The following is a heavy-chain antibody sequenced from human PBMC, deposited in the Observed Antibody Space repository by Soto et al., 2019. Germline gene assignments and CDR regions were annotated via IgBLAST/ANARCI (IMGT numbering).Heavy chain of an antibody. CDR2: ISAYNGNT. Sequence: ASVKVSCKASGYTFTTYGISWVRQAPGQGLKWMGWISAYNGNTKYAQNFQDRVTITTDTSTSTAYMELRSLRSDDTAVYYCARSGSYYWGQGTLVTVSS. CDR3: ARSGSYY. V-gene: IGHV1-18*01. D-gene: IGHD1-26*01. J-gene: IGHJ4*02. CDR1: GYTFTTYG.